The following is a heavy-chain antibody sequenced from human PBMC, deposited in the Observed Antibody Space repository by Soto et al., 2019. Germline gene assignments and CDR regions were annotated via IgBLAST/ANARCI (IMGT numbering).Heavy chain of an antibody. CDR3: ARGIQGYCGGATCYSGWFDP. Sequence: SETLSLTCAVYGGSFSCYYWSWIRQPPGKGLEWIGEINHSGSTNYRSSLKSRVTISLDTSKNHFSPKLNSVTAVYYCARGIQGYCGGATCYSGWFDPWGQGTLVTVPQ. CDR1: GGSFSCYY. J-gene: IGHJ5*02. CDR2: INHSGST. D-gene: IGHD2-15*01. V-gene: IGHV4-34*01.